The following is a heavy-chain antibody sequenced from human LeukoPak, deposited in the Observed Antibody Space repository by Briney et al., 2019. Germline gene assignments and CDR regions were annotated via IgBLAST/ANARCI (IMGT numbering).Heavy chain of an antibody. D-gene: IGHD3-3*01. J-gene: IGHJ4*02. CDR2: MYYSGST. Sequence: SETLSLTCTVSGGSISSNYWSWIRQPPGKGLEWIGYMYYSGSTNYNPSLKSRITISVDTSKSQFSLKLSSVTAADTAVYYCARGRSTYYDFWSGRRLQHFDYWGQGTLVTVSS. CDR1: GGSISSNY. CDR3: ARGRSTYYDFWSGRRLQHFDY. V-gene: IGHV4-59*01.